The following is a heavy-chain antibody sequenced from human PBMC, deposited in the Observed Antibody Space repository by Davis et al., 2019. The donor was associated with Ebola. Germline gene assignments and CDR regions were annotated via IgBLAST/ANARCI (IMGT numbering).Heavy chain of an antibody. D-gene: IGHD2-21*01. CDR3: AGGHVVVRAFDI. V-gene: IGHV4-59*01. CDR1: GGSISSYY. J-gene: IGHJ3*02. Sequence: MPSETLSLTCTVSGGSISSYYWSWIRQPPGKGLEWIGYIYYSGSTYYNPSLKSRVTTSVDTSKNQFSLKLSSVTAADTAVYYCAGGHVVVRAFDIWGQGTMVTVSS. CDR2: IYYSGST.